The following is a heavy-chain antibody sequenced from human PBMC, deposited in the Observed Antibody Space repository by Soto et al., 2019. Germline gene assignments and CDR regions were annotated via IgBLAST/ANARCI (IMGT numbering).Heavy chain of an antibody. V-gene: IGHV4-30-2*01. Sequence: SETLSLTCAVSGGSISSGGYSWSWIRQPPGKGLEWIGYIYHSGSTYYNPSLKSRVTISVDTSKNQFSLKLNSVTAADTAVYYCARSYGDYSYGWFDPWGHGILVTVSS. D-gene: IGHD4-17*01. CDR1: GGSISSGGYS. CDR3: ARSYGDYSYGWFDP. CDR2: IYHSGST. J-gene: IGHJ5*02.